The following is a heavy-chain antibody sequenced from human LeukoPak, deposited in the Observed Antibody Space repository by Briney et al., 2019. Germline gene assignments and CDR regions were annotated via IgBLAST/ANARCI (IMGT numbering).Heavy chain of an antibody. CDR3: AREARYDQNFDY. D-gene: IGHD3-9*01. J-gene: IGHJ4*02. V-gene: IGHV1-69*01. CDR2: IIPIFGTA. Sequence: GSPVKVSCKASGGTFSSYAISWVRQAPGQGLEWMGGIIPIFGTANYAQKFQGRVTITADESTSTAYMELSSLRSEDTAVYCCAREARYDQNFDYWGQGTLVTVSS. CDR1: GGTFSSYA.